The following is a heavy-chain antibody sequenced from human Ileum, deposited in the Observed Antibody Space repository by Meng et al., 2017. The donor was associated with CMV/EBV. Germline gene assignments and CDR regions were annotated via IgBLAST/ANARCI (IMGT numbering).Heavy chain of an antibody. Sequence: LACAVSGDSFSSDQWWSWVRQPPGKGVEWIGEIHHRGTTTYNPSLKSRVTMSLDESKIELSLKLSSVTAADTAIYYCTRNGYYSLDYWSPGTLVTVSS. D-gene: IGHD3-22*01. CDR2: IHHRGTT. J-gene: IGHJ4*02. V-gene: IGHV4-4*02. CDR1: GDSFSSDQW. CDR3: TRNGYYSLDY.